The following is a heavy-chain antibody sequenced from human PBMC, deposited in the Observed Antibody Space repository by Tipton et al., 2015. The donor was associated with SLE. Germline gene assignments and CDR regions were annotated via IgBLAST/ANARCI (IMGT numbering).Heavy chain of an antibody. CDR2: IFYGGHT. J-gene: IGHJ4*02. V-gene: IGHV4-59*01. D-gene: IGHD6-6*01. CDR1: GFSFSSYG. Sequence: LRLSCAASGFSFSSYGMHWVRQAPGKGLEWIGYIFYGGHTDYNPSLESRVSISMNTSQNQFSLRLTSVTAADTAVYFCARWYSRSSYFFDFWGQGMLVTVSS. CDR3: ARWYSRSSYFFDF.